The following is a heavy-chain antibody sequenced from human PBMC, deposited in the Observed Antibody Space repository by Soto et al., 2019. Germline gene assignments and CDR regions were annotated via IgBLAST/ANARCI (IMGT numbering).Heavy chain of an antibody. CDR2: ISGSGGST. CDR3: AKLPGLRYFDWFDYYYMDV. CDR1: GFTFSSYA. Sequence: GGSLRLSCAASGFTFSSYAMSWVRQAPGKGLEWVSAISGSGGSTYYADSVKGRFTISRDNSKNTLYLQMNSLRAEDTAVYYCAKLPGLRYFDWFDYYYMDVWGKGTTVTVSS. D-gene: IGHD3-9*01. J-gene: IGHJ6*03. V-gene: IGHV3-23*01.